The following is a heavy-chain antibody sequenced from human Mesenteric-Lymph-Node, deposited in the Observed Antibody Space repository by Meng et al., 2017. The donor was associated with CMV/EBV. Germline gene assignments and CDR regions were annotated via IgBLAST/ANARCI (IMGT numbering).Heavy chain of an antibody. CDR1: VSSNSAA. D-gene: IGHD3-10*01. CDR3: ARDRGGGSDEAFDI. CDR2: TYYRSKWYN. V-gene: IGHV6-1*01. Sequence: VSSNSAAWNWIRQSPSGGLEWLGRTYYRSKWYNDYAVSVRSRITINPDTSKNQFSLQLNSVTPEDTAVYYCARDRGGGSDEAFDIWGQGTMVTVSS. J-gene: IGHJ3*02.